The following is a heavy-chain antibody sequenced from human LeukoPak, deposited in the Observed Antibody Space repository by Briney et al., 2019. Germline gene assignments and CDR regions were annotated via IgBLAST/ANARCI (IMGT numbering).Heavy chain of an antibody. J-gene: IGHJ4*02. V-gene: IGHV4-59*01. CDR3: ARRIGYVSGSYNFDY. D-gene: IGHD3-10*01. CDR1: GGFISSSY. CDR2: ISYSGST. Sequence: PSETLSLTCTVSGGFISSSYWSWIRQPPGKGLQWIGYISYSGSTNYNPSLKSRVTISVDTSKNQFSLKLSSVTAADTAVYYCARRIGYVSGSYNFDYWGQGTLVTVSS.